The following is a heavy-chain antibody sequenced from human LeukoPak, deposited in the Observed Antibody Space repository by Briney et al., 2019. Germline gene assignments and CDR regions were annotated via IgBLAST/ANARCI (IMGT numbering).Heavy chain of an antibody. CDR1: GFTFSSYA. CDR2: ISYDGSNK. V-gene: IGHV3-30-3*01. D-gene: IGHD4-17*01. CDR3: AKVFRKDGDFHLFDY. J-gene: IGHJ4*02. Sequence: PGRSLRLSCAASGFTFSSYAMHWVRQAPGKGLEWVAVISYDGSNKYYTDSVKGRFTISRDNSKNTLYLQMNSLRAEDTAVYYCAKVFRKDGDFHLFDYWGQGTLVTVSS.